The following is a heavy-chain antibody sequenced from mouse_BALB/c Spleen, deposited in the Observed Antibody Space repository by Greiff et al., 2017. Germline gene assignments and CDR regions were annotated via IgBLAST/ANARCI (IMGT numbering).Heavy chain of an antibody. D-gene: IGHD1-1*01. Sequence: EVKLVESGGGLVKPGGSLKLSCAASGFTFSSYAMSWVRQTPEKRLEWVATISSGGSYTYYPDSVKGRFTISRDNAKNTLYLQMSSLRSEDTAMYYCARKEDYYGSMAYWGQGTLVTVSA. J-gene: IGHJ3*01. CDR2: ISSGGSYT. CDR3: ARKEDYYGSMAY. V-gene: IGHV5-9-3*01. CDR1: GFTFSSYA.